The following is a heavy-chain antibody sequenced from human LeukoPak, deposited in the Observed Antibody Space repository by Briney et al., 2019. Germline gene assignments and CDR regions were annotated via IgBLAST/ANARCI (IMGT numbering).Heavy chain of an antibody. V-gene: IGHV3-23*01. J-gene: IGHJ6*02. Sequence: PGGSLRLSCAASGFTFGNAWMSWVRQAPGKGLEWVSAISGSGGSTYYADSVKGRFTISRDNSKNTLYLQMNSLRAEDTAVYYCANLHGPNGMDVWGQGTTVTVSS. CDR1: GFTFGNAW. CDR2: ISGSGGST. CDR3: ANLHGPNGMDV. D-gene: IGHD3/OR15-3a*01.